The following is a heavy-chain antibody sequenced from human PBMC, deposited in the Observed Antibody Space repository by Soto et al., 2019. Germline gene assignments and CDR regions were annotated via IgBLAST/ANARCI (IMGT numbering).Heavy chain of an antibody. V-gene: IGHV4-59*01. CDR3: ARDHHSYYDTSGYYPYFDF. Sequence: SETLSLTCNVSGASISGNYWSWIRQPPGKGLEWIGYIYYTGSTNYNPSFESRVAISLDTSNNQFSLRLTSLTAADTAVYFCARDHHSYYDTSGYYPYFDFWGQGTLVTVSS. D-gene: IGHD3-22*01. CDR1: GASISGNY. J-gene: IGHJ4*02. CDR2: IYYTGST.